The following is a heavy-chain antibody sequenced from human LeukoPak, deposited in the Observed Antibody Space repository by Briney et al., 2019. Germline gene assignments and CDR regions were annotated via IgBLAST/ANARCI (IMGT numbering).Heavy chain of an antibody. V-gene: IGHV3-23*01. CDR3: AKDGIAAAALSYFQH. CDR1: GFTFSSYA. J-gene: IGHJ1*01. Sequence: GGSLRLSCAASGFTFSSYAMSWVRQAPGKGLEWVSAISGSGGSTYYADSVKGRFTISRDNSKNTLYLQMNSLRAEDTAVYYSAKDGIAAAALSYFQHWGQGTLVTVSS. CDR2: ISGSGGST. D-gene: IGHD6-13*01.